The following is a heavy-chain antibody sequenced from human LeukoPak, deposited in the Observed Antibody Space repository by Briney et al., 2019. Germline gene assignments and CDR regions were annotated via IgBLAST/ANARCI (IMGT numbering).Heavy chain of an antibody. J-gene: IGHJ4*02. V-gene: IGHV3-9*01. Sequence: GGSLRLSCAASGFIFGDYGMHWVRQAPGKGLEWVSGIDWNSSGIGYGDSVKGRFTISRDNAKNSLYLQMNSLRPEDTALYYCARDGRDNSGWSPGAYWGQGTLVTVSS. CDR3: ARDGRDNSGWSPGAY. CDR2: IDWNSSGI. CDR1: GFIFGDYG. D-gene: IGHD6-19*01.